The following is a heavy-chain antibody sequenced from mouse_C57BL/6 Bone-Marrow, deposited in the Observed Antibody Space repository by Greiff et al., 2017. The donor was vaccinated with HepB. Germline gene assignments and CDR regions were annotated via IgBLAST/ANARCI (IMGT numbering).Heavy chain of an antibody. D-gene: IGHD2-1*01. Sequence: VQLQQPGAELVKPGASVKLSCKASGYTFTSYWMQWVKQRPGQGLEWIGEIDPSDSYTNYNQKFKGKATLTVDTSSSTAYMQLSSLTSEDSAVYYCADSIYYGNWYFDVWGTGTTVTVSS. J-gene: IGHJ1*03. V-gene: IGHV1-50*01. CDR2: IDPSDSYT. CDR3: ADSIYYGNWYFDV. CDR1: GYTFTSYW.